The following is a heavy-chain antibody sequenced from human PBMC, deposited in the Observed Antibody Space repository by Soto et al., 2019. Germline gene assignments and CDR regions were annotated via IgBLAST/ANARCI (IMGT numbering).Heavy chain of an antibody. Sequence: PSETLSLTCTVSGGSVSSGSYYWSWIRQPPGKGLEWIGYIYYSGSTNYNPSLKSRVTISVDTSKNQFSLKLSSVTAADTAVYYCARGGYCGGDCYLGLEYWGQGTLVTVSS. CDR2: IYYSGST. J-gene: IGHJ4*02. D-gene: IGHD2-21*02. CDR1: GGSVSSGSYY. CDR3: ARGGYCGGDCYLGLEY. V-gene: IGHV4-61*01.